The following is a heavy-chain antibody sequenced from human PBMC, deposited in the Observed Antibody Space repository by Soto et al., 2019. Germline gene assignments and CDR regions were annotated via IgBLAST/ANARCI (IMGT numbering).Heavy chain of an antibody. J-gene: IGHJ4*02. Sequence: SETLSLTCTVSGGSISSSSYYWGWIRQPPGKGLEWIGYIYYSGSTYYNPSLKSRVTISVDTSKNQFSLKLSSVTAADTAVYYCASRRSVVVVAATYFSGPFDYWGQGTLVTVSS. CDR1: GGSISSSSYY. V-gene: IGHV4-31*03. CDR2: IYYSGST. CDR3: ASRRSVVVVAATYFSGPFDY. D-gene: IGHD2-15*01.